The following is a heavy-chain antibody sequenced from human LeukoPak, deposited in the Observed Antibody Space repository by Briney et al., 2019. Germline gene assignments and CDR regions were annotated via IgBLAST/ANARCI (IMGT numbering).Heavy chain of an antibody. J-gene: IGHJ4*02. CDR2: IRYDGSNK. CDR1: GFTFSSYG. D-gene: IGHD3-22*01. CDR3: ANAGSSGYPSDY. V-gene: IGHV3-30*02. Sequence: PGGSLRLSCAASGFTFSSYGMHWVRQAPGKGLEWVAFIRYDGSNKYYADSVKGRFTISRDNSKNTLYLQMNRLRAEDTAVYYCANAGSSGYPSDYWGQGTLVTVSS.